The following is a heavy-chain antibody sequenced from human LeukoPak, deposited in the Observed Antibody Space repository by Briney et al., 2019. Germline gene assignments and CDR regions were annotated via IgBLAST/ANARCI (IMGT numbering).Heavy chain of an antibody. J-gene: IGHJ6*02. CDR3: ATDIGYGSGSYYKRYYYYGMDV. Sequence: GRSLRLSCAASGFTFDDYAMHWVRQAPGKGLEWVSGISWNSGSIGYADSVKGRFTISRDVAKNSLYLQMNSLRAEDTALYYCATDIGYGSGSYYKRYYYYGMDVWGQGTTVTVSS. CDR1: GFTFDDYA. CDR2: ISWNSGSI. D-gene: IGHD3-10*01. V-gene: IGHV3-9*01.